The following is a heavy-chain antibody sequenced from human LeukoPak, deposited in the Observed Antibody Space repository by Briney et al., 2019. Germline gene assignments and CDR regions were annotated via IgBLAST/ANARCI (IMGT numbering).Heavy chain of an antibody. Sequence: GESLKISCKGSGYSFTSYWIGWVRQMPGKGLEWMGIIYPGDSDTRYSPSFQGQVIISADKSISTAYLQWSSLKASDTAMYYCARQGCSSTSCPPAQNWFDPWGQGTLVTVSS. CDR1: GYSFTSYW. CDR3: ARQGCSSTSCPPAQNWFDP. J-gene: IGHJ5*02. V-gene: IGHV5-51*01. CDR2: IYPGDSDT. D-gene: IGHD2-2*01.